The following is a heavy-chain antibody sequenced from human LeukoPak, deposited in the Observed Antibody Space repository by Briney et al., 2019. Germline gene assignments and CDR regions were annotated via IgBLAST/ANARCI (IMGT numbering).Heavy chain of an antibody. CDR2: INHSGST. J-gene: IGHJ5*02. D-gene: IGHD2-2*02. CDR1: GGSSSGYY. V-gene: IGHV4-34*01. Sequence: SETLSLTCAVYGGSSSGYYWSWIRQPPGKGLEWIGEINHSGSTNYNPSLKSRVTISVDTSKNQFSLKLSSVTAADTAVYYCARVGYCSSTSCYRGKKYNWFDPWGQGTLVTVSS. CDR3: ARVGYCSSTSCYRGKKYNWFDP.